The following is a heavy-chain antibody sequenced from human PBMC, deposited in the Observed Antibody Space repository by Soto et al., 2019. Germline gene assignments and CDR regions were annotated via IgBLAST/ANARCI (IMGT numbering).Heavy chain of an antibody. CDR1: GGSMSSGGYS. V-gene: IGHV4-30-2*01. CDR3: DRGPPHHY. CDR2: IYHRGNT. Sequence: QLQLQESGSGLVKPSQTLSLTCAVSGGSMSSGGYSWSWIRQPPGKGLEWIGYIYHRGNTYYNPSLTSRVTISVDWSKNQFSLTLSSVTAADTAVYYCDRGPPHHYWGQGTLVTVSS. J-gene: IGHJ4*02.